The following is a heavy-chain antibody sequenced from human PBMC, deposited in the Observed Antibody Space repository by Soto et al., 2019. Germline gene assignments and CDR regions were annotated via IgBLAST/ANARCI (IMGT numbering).Heavy chain of an antibody. CDR1: GFTFSSYA. CDR2: ISGSGGST. CDR3: AKDRGYSSSWSGNGFDP. J-gene: IGHJ5*02. Sequence: EVQLLESGGGLVQPGGSLRLSCAASGFTFSSYAMSWVRQAPGKGLEWVSAISGSGGSTYYADSVKGRFTISRDNSKNTVYLQMNSLRAEDTAVYYCAKDRGYSSSWSGNGFDPWGQGTLVTVSS. D-gene: IGHD6-13*01. V-gene: IGHV3-23*01.